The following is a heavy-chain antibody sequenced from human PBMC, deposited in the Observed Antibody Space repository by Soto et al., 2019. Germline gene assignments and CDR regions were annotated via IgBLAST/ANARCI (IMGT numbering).Heavy chain of an antibody. CDR1: GYTFTSYD. V-gene: IGHV1-8*01. J-gene: IGHJ5*02. D-gene: IGHD3-3*01. CDR2: MNPNSGNT. Sequence: ASVKVSCKASGYTFTSYDINWVRQATGQGLEWMGWMNPNSGNTGYAQKFQGRVTMTRNTSISTAYMELSSLRSEDTAVYYCARGRNAITIFGEVIFQGWFDPWGQGTLVTVSS. CDR3: ARGRNAITIFGEVIFQGWFDP.